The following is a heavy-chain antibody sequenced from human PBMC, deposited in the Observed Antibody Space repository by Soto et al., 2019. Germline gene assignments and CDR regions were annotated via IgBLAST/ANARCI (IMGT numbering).Heavy chain of an antibody. CDR2: IYNSGSA. V-gene: IGHV4-59*03. CDR3: AGMSFTGFGELFGNFYFYGLDV. J-gene: IGHJ6*02. D-gene: IGHD3-3*01. CDR1: GGSISSYY. Sequence: QVQLQESGPGLVKPSETLSLTCNVSGGSISSYYWTWIRQPPGKGLEWIGHIYNSGSANYNPSLQSRVTISLAPSKNQFSLNLTSVTAADTAVYYCAGMSFTGFGELFGNFYFYGLDVWGQGTTVTVSS.